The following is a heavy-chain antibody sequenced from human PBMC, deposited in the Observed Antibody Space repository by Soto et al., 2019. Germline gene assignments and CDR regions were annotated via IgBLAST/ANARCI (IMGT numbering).Heavy chain of an antibody. Sequence: GGSLRLSCAASGFTFSDHYMDWVRQAPGKGLEWVGRIKNKANSYITQYAASVKGRFTISRDDSENSLYLQMNSLKTEDTAVYYCARVSGSYYQSFDYWGQGTLVTVSS. D-gene: IGHD3-10*01. CDR1: GFTFSDHY. V-gene: IGHV3-72*01. CDR2: IKNKANSYIT. J-gene: IGHJ4*02. CDR3: ARVSGSYYQSFDY.